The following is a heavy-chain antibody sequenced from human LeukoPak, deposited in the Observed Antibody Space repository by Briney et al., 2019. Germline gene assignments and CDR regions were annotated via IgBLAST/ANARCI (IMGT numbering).Heavy chain of an antibody. V-gene: IGHV3-11*03. CDR3: ARLRGYSYGLDY. CDR2: ISSSRSFT. D-gene: IGHD5-18*01. CDR1: GYSFSDHY. Sequence: GGSLRLSCAASGYSFSDHYMSWIRQAPGKGLEWVSYISSSRSFTNYADSVKGRFTISRDTAKNSLYLQMNSLRAEDTAVYYCARLRGYSYGLDYWGQGILVTVSS. J-gene: IGHJ4*02.